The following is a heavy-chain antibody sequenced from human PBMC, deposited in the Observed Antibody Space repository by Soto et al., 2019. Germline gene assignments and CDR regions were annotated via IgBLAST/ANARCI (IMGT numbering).Heavy chain of an antibody. V-gene: IGHV4-30-4*01. Sequence: QVQLQESGPGLVKPSQTLSLTCTVSGGSISSGDYYWSWIRQPPGKGLEWIGYIYYSGSTYYNPSLKSRVTISVDTSKNQLSLELSSVTAADTAVYYCARDLGYDSSGYSYFDYWGQGTLVTVSS. CDR3: ARDLGYDSSGYSYFDY. J-gene: IGHJ4*02. D-gene: IGHD3-22*01. CDR2: IYYSGST. CDR1: GGSISSGDYY.